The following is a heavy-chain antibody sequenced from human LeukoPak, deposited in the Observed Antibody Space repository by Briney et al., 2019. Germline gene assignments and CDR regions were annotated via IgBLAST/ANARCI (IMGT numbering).Heavy chain of an antibody. J-gene: IGHJ4*02. CDR1: GTSTSSNY. V-gene: IGHV4-59*08. CDR3: ARQSLRNTSMVFGY. Sequence: SETLSLTCIAAGTSTSSNYWSWIRQPPGKGLEWIGYIYYSGSTNYNPSLKSRVAISVDTSKNQFSLKLSSVTAADTAVYYCARQSLRNTSMVFGYWGQGTLVTVSS. D-gene: IGHD5-18*01. CDR2: IYYSGST.